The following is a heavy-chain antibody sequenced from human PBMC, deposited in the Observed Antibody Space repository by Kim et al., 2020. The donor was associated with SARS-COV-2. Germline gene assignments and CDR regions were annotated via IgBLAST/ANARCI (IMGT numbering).Heavy chain of an antibody. V-gene: IGHV4-39*01. J-gene: IGHJ4*02. CDR3: ARQRYSSSWHY. CDR1: GGSISSSSYY. Sequence: SETLSLTCTVSGGSISSSSYYWGWIRQPPGKGLEWIGSIYYSGSTYYNPSLKSRVTISVDTSKNQFSLKLSSVTAADTPVYYCARQRYSSSWHYWGQGTL. CDR2: IYYSGST. D-gene: IGHD6-13*01.